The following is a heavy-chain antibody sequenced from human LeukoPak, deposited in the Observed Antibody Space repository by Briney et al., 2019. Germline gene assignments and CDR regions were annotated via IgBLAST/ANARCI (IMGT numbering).Heavy chain of an antibody. CDR2: IYYSGST. CDR3: ARLSGPDARGYCYYYGMDV. J-gene: IGHJ6*02. D-gene: IGHD1-26*01. V-gene: IGHV4-59*01. Sequence: PSETLSLTCTVSGGSISSYYWSWIRQPPGKGLEWIGYIYYSGSTNYNPSLKSRVTISVDTSKNQFSLKLSSVTAADTAVYYCARLSGPDARGYCYYYGMDVWGQGTTVTVSS. CDR1: GGSISSYY.